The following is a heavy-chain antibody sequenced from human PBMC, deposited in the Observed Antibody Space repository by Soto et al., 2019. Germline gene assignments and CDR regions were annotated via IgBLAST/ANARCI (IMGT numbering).Heavy chain of an antibody. J-gene: IGHJ4*02. D-gene: IGHD5-12*01. CDR1: GYTFTSYG. V-gene: IGHV1-18*01. CDR3: ARELGGDGYTPVFDY. Sequence: ASVKVSCKASGYTFTSYGISWVRQAPGQGLEWMGWISAYNGNTNYAQRLQGRVTMTTDTSTSTAYMELRSLRSDDTAVYYCARELGGDGYTPVFDYWGQATLVTGS. CDR2: ISAYNGNT.